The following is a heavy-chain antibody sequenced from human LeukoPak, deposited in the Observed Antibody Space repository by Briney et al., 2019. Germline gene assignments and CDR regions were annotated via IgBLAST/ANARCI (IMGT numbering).Heavy chain of an antibody. J-gene: IGHJ3*02. V-gene: IGHV3-49*03. CDR3: TRCGGDCYSGFSDAFDI. CDR2: IRSKAYGGTT. CDR1: GFTFGDYA. D-gene: IGHD2-21*02. Sequence: GGSLRLSCTASGFTFGDYAMNWFRQAPGKGLEWVGFIRSKAYGGTTEYAASVKGRFTISRDDSKSIAYLQMNSLKTEDTAVYYCTRCGGDCYSGFSDAFDIWGQGTMVTVSS.